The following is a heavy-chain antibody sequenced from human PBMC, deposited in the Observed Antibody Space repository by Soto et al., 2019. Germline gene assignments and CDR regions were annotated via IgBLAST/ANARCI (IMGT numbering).Heavy chain of an antibody. D-gene: IGHD6-19*01. CDR3: AHIVVAGLGYYFDY. V-gene: IGHV2-5*02. Sequence: QITLKESGPTLVKPTQTLTLTCTFSGFSLSSTRMAVGWIRQPPGKALEWLALIYWDDDKRYSPFLKSRLTITKSTSKYQVVLTMSNMDPVDTARYYCAHIVVAGLGYYFDYWGQGTLVTVSS. J-gene: IGHJ4*02. CDR1: GFSLSSTRMA. CDR2: IYWDDDK.